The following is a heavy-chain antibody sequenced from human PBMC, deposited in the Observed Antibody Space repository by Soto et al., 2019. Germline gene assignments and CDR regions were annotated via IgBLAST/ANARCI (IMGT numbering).Heavy chain of an antibody. Sequence: QVQLQESGPGLVKPSGTLSLTCAVSGGSISSSNWWSWVRQPPGKGLEWIGEIYHSGSTNYNPSLKSRVTLSLDTSKKQFSLKVSSVTAADTAVYYCARGGNCSGASCPFGYHYGMDVWGQGTTVTVSS. D-gene: IGHD2-15*01. CDR3: ARGGNCSGASCPFGYHYGMDV. CDR1: GGSISSSNW. CDR2: IYHSGST. J-gene: IGHJ6*02. V-gene: IGHV4-4*02.